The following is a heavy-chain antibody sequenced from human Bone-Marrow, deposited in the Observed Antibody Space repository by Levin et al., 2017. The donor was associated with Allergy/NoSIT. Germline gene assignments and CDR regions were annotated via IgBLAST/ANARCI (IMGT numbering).Heavy chain of an antibody. D-gene: IGHD1-1*01. CDR1: GYPFTAHR. Sequence: VASVKVSCKTSGYPFTAHRIHWVRQAPGQGLEWMGTVNPNNGDTNFAQKFEGRVAMTRDTSINTVYMELTRLRSADTAVYYCTRAILETGDRYYFDSWGQGALVTVSS. J-gene: IGHJ4*02. CDR3: TRAILETGDRYYFDS. V-gene: IGHV1-2*02. CDR2: VNPNNGDT.